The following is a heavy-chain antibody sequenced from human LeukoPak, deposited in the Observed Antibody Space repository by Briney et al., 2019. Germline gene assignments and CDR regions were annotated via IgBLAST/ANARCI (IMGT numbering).Heavy chain of an antibody. CDR1: GFTFSSYS. D-gene: IGHD3-22*01. J-gene: IGHJ4*02. CDR2: ISSSSSYI. CDR3: ARERALGYYYDSS. V-gene: IGHV3-21*01. Sequence: GGSLRLSCAAPGFTFSSYSMNWVRQAPGKGLEWVSSISSSSSYIYYADSVKGRFTISRDNAKNSLYLQMNRLRAEDTAVYYCARERALGYYYDSSWGQGTLVTVSS.